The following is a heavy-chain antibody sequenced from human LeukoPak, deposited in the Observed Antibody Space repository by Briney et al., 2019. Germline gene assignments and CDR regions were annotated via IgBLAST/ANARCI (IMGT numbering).Heavy chain of an antibody. Sequence: PGGSLRLSCAASGFTFSSYGMHWVRQAPGKGLEWVAVIWYDGSNKYYADSVKGRFTISRDNSKNTLYLQMDSLRAEDTAVYYCARPVCGGDCYPYDYWGQGTLVTVSS. CDR3: ARPVCGGDCYPYDY. CDR1: GFTFSSYG. V-gene: IGHV3-33*01. D-gene: IGHD2-21*02. CDR2: IWYDGSNK. J-gene: IGHJ4*02.